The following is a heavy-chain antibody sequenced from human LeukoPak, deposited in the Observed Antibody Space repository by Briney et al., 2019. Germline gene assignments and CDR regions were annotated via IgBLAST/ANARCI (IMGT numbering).Heavy chain of an antibody. V-gene: IGHV3-23*01. D-gene: IGHD3-16*01. CDR3: LMCMGESQGWWGMCES. J-gene: IGHJ5*02. CDR1: VLPHYIR. CDR2: ISIGGGGT. Sequence: GGSLRLLYSPSVLPHYIRHALGPRQAPAKGLEWVSSISIGGGGTFYADSVKGRFTISRDNSESTLHLQMNNQRVEDRANCCVLMCMGESQGWWGMCESWGQGTLVTVSS.